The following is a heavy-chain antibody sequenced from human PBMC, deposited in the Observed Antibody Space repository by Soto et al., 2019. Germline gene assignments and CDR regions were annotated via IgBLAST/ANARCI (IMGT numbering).Heavy chain of an antibody. D-gene: IGHD2-2*01. V-gene: IGHV3-23*01. CDR3: AKSRIVVVPAAPDY. CDR1: GFTFSSYV. J-gene: IGHJ4*02. Sequence: SLRLSCVASGFTFSSYVMSWVRHAPGKGLEWVSAISGSGDSPYYADSVRGRFTISSDNSKNTLYLQMSSLRAEDTAVYYCAKSRIVVVPAAPDYWGQGTLVTVSS. CDR2: ISGSGDSP.